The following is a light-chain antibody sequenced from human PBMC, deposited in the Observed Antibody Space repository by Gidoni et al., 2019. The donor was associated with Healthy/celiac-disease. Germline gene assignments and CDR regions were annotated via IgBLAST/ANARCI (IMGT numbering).Light chain of an antibody. V-gene: IGLV1-51*01. J-gene: IGLJ2*01. CDR2: DNN. Sequence: SVLTQPPSVSAAPGQQVTISCSGSSSNIGNNDVSWYQQLPGTAPKLLIYDNNKRPSGIPDRFSGSKSGTSATLGITGLQTGDEADYYCGTWDSSLSAGEVVFGGGTKLTVL. CDR3: GTWDSSLSAGEVV. CDR1: SSNIGNND.